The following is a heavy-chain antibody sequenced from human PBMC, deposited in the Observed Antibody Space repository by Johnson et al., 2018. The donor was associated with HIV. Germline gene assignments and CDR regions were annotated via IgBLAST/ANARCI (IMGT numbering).Heavy chain of an antibody. V-gene: IGHV3-NL1*01. D-gene: IGHD2-15*01. J-gene: IGHJ3*02. CDR2: IYSGGST. CDR3: AREGIYCTGGRCYVAAFDI. Sequence: QVQLVESGGGVVQPGRSLRLSCAASGFTLSNYGMHWVRQAPGKGLEWVSVIYSGGSTYYADSMKGRFTISRDNAKNSLYLQMNSLRAEDTAVYDSAREGIYCTGGRCYVAAFDIWGQGTKVTVSS. CDR1: GFTLSNYG.